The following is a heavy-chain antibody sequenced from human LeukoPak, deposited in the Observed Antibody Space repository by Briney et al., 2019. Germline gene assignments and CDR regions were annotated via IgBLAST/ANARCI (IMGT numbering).Heavy chain of an antibody. CDR2: IYYSGRT. Sequence: SETLSLTCTVSGGSISSSSYYWGWVRQPPGKGLEWIGSIYYSGRTYYNPSLKSRVTISADTSKNQFSLKLSSVTAADTAVYYCARNSNPFDYWGQGTLVTVSS. J-gene: IGHJ4*02. V-gene: IGHV4-39*01. CDR3: ARNSNPFDY. CDR1: GGSISSSSYY. D-gene: IGHD4-11*01.